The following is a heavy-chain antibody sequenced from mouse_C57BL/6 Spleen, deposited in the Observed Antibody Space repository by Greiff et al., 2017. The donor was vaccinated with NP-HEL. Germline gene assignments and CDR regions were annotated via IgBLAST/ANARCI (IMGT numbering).Heavy chain of an antibody. Sequence: VQLQQSGPGLVQPSQSLSITCTVSGFSLTSYGVHWVRQSPGKGLEWLGVIWSGGSTDYNAAFISRLGISKDNSKSQVFFKMDSLQADDTAIYCCASLYEGAYWGQGTLVTVSA. V-gene: IGHV2-2*01. CDR2: IWSGGST. CDR3: ASLYEGAY. J-gene: IGHJ3*01. CDR1: GFSLTSYG. D-gene: IGHD2-3*01.